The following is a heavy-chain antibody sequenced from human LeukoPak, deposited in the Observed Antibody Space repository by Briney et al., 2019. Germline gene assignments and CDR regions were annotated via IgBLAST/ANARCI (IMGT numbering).Heavy chain of an antibody. Sequence: SVKVSCKASGGTFSSYAISWVRQAPGQGLEWMGGIIPIFGTANYAQKFQGRVTITTDESTSTAHMELSSLRSEDTAVYYCARELRVAAAGTPFFDCWGQGTLVTVSS. J-gene: IGHJ4*02. V-gene: IGHV1-69*05. D-gene: IGHD6-13*01. CDR2: IIPIFGTA. CDR1: GGTFSSYA. CDR3: ARELRVAAAGTPFFDC.